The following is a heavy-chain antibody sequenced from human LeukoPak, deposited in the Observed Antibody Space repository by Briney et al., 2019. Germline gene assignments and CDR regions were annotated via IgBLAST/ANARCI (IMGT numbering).Heavy chain of an antibody. CDR1: GYTFTGYY. D-gene: IGHD6-19*01. Sequence: ASVKVSCKASGYTFTGYYMHWVRQAPGQGLEWMGWINPNSGGTNYAQKFQGRVTMTRDTSISTAYMELSRLRSDDTAAYYCARIGAKYSSGWYYFDYWGQGTLVTVSS. J-gene: IGHJ4*02. CDR3: ARIGAKYSSGWYYFDY. V-gene: IGHV1-2*02. CDR2: INPNSGGT.